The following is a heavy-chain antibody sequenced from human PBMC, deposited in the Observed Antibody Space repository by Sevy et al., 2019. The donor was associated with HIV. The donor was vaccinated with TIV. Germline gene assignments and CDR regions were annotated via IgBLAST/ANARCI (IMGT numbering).Heavy chain of an antibody. CDR2: INSNGVTT. CDR1: GFTFSSYD. D-gene: IGHD3-3*01. CDR3: ARGGAFWSGYTDY. J-gene: IGHJ4*02. V-gene: IGHV3-64*02. Sequence: GGSLRLSCAASGFTFSSYDMHWVRQAPGKGLECVAAINSNGVTTYYADSVKGRFTISRDNSKNTLYLQMGSLRAEDMAVYYCARGGAFWSGYTDYWGQGTLVTVSS.